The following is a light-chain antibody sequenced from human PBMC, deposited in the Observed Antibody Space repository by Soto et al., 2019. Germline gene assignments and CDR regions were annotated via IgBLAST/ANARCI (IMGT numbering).Light chain of an antibody. V-gene: IGLV2-23*01. CDR1: SSDVGGYDL. CDR3: CAYVSSNTLL. Sequence: QSVLTQPASVSGSTGQSITISCTGTSSDVGGYDLVSWYQQHPGKAPKLIIYEGSKRPSGISNRFSGSKSGNTASLIISGLQGDDEGDYYCCAYVSSNTLLFGGGTKVTVL. CDR2: EGS. J-gene: IGLJ3*02.